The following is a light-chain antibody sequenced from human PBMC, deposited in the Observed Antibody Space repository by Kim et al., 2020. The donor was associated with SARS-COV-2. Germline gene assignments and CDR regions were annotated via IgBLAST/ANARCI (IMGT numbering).Light chain of an antibody. CDR2: YDS. V-gene: IGLV3-21*01. CDR1: NIGSKN. J-gene: IGLJ2*01. CDR3: QVWDSAVV. Sequence: SVGPGKTARITCGGNNIGSKNVHWYQQKPGQAPVLVIYYDSDRPSGIPERFSGSNSGNTATLTISRVEAGDEADYYCQVWDSAVVFGGGTQLTVL.